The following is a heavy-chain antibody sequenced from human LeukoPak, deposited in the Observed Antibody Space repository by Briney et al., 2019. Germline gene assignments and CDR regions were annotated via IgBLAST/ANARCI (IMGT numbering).Heavy chain of an antibody. V-gene: IGHV3-7*01. CDR3: ARDSFGWEGGYFDY. D-gene: IGHD1-26*01. CDR1: GFTFSSYW. J-gene: IGHJ4*02. Sequence: SGGSLRLSXAASGFTFSSYWMSWVRQAPGKGLEWVGNIKQDGSVKYYVDSVKGRFTISRDNAKNSLYLQMNSLRAEDTAVYYCARDSFGWEGGYFDYWGQGTLVTVSS. CDR2: IKQDGSVK.